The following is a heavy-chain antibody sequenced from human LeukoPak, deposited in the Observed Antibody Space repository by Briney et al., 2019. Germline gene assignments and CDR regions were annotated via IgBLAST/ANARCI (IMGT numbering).Heavy chain of an antibody. D-gene: IGHD6-19*01. CDR2: IYYTGGT. CDR3: ARNSGWYRFDF. V-gene: IGHV4-59*01. J-gene: IGHJ4*02. CDR1: GDSFSGSF. Sequence: SETLSLTCTVPGDSFSGSFWDWIRQPPGKGLEWIGSIYYTGGTNYNSSLNSRVTISVDTTKNQLSLKLTSVTPADTAVYYCARNSGWYRFDFWGQGTLVTVSS.